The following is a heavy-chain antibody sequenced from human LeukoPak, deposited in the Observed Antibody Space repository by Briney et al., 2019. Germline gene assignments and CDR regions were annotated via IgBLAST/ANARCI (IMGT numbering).Heavy chain of an antibody. D-gene: IGHD5-24*01. CDR3: ASADGYKIDY. CDR2: IYYGGST. J-gene: IGHJ4*02. Sequence: SETLSLTCTVSGXSISGSSYYWGWIRQPPGKGLEWIGNIYYGGSTYYNPSLKSRVSISVDTSNNQFSLKVSSVTAADTAVYYCASADGYKIDYWGQGTLVTVSS. CDR1: GXSISGSSYY. V-gene: IGHV4-39*01.